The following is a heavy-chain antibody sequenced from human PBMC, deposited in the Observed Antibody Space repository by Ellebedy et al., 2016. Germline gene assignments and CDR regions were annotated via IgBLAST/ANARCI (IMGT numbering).Heavy chain of an antibody. Sequence: GESLKISCAASGFIFSSYSMSWVRQAPGKGLEWVASISSTGTYMYYADSVKGRFTISRDNAKNSLYLQMSSLRAEDTAVYYCARDQGEWLRHNGMDVWGQGTTVTVSS. CDR3: ARDQGEWLRHNGMDV. J-gene: IGHJ6*02. V-gene: IGHV3-21*03. D-gene: IGHD3-10*01. CDR1: GFIFSSYS. CDR2: ISSTGTYM.